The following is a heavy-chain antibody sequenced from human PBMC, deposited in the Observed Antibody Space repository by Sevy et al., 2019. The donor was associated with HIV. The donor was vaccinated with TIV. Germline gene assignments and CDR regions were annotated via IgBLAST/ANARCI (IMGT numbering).Heavy chain of an antibody. J-gene: IGHJ3*02. CDR1: GFTFSSYS. D-gene: IGHD5-18*01. CDR3: ARVRGHIRYGGVWGYSDGAREDDAFDI. Sequence: GGSLRLSCAASGFTFSSYSMNWVRQAPGKGLEWVSSISSSSSYIYYADSVKGRFTISRDNAKNSLYLQMNSLRAEDTAVYYCARVRGHIRYGGVWGYSDGAREDDAFDIWGQGTMVTVSS. CDR2: ISSSSSYI. V-gene: IGHV3-21*01.